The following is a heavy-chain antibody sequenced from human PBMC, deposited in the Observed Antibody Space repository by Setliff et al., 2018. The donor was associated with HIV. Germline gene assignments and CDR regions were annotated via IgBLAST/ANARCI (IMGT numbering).Heavy chain of an antibody. CDR1: GGTLSIYT. Sequence: SVKVSCKASGGTLSIYTINWVRQAPGQGLEWMGGIIPIFGTPNFAPKFQGRLTMTRNTSISTAYMELSGLISEDAAVYYCARAGGLRMDRGVVSDYWGQGTLVTVSS. CDR3: ARAGGLRMDRGVVSDY. CDR2: IIPIFGTP. J-gene: IGHJ4*02. D-gene: IGHD3-10*01. V-gene: IGHV1-69*05.